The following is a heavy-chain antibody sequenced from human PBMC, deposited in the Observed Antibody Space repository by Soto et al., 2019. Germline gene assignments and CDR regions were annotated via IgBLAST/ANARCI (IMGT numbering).Heavy chain of an antibody. Sequence: PSDTLSLTSTVSGDAISNYYWSWIRQTPGRGLEWIGCVHESGSTDYNPSLKGRVTISLHTSKSQFYLSLRSATAADTATYYCARGTRALITSFFAYWCKG. CDR1: GDAISNYY. D-gene: IGHD1-20*01. J-gene: IGHJ4*02. CDR3: ARGTRALITSFFAY. CDR2: VHESGST. V-gene: IGHV4-59*07.